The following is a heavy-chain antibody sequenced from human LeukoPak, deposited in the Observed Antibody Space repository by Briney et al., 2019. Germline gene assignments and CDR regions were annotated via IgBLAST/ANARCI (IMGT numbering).Heavy chain of an antibody. Sequence: ASVKVSCKASGYTFTSYGITWVRQAPGQGLEWMGWVSAYADNTNYVQKIQGRVTMTTDTSTSTAYMELRSLRSDDTAVYYCARGCKGRHGFDYWGQGTLVTVSS. V-gene: IGHV1-18*01. CDR3: ARGCKGRHGFDY. CDR1: GYTFTSYG. CDR2: VSAYADNT. D-gene: IGHD1-26*01. J-gene: IGHJ4*02.